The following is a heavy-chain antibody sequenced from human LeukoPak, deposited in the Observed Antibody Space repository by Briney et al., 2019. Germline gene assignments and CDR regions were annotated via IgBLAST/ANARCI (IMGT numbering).Heavy chain of an antibody. J-gene: IGHJ4*02. V-gene: IGHV3-74*01. CDR1: GFTLSDYW. CDR3: AREGGWYTDY. D-gene: IGHD6-19*01. Sequence: GGSLRLSCAASGFTLSDYWMHWVRQVPGTGLVWISRITNDGRSTFYADSVKGRFTISRDNAKSSLYLQMNSLRAEDTAVYYCAREGGWYTDYWGQGTLVTVSS. CDR2: ITNDGRST.